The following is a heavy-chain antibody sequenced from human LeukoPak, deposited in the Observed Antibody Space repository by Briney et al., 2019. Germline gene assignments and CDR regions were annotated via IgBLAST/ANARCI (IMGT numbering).Heavy chain of an antibody. CDR3: ARKTYYYDSGDYGWFDP. V-gene: IGHV3-7*01. J-gene: IGHJ5*02. CDR1: GFSFTSSW. D-gene: IGHD3-22*01. CDR2: IKQDGSEK. Sequence: GGSLRLSCAASGFSFTSSWMSWVRQAPGKGLEWVANIKQDGSEKYYVDSVKGRFTISRDNAKNSLHLQMNSLRAEDTAVYYCARKTYYYDSGDYGWFDPWGQGTLVSVSS.